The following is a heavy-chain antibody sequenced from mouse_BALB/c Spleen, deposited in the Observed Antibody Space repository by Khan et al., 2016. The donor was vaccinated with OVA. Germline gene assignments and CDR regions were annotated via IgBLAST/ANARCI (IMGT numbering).Heavy chain of an antibody. CDR2: INPHIGET. V-gene: IGHV1-20*02. D-gene: IGHD1-1*01. CDR1: GYSFTGYF. Sequence: EVQLQESGPELVKPGTSVKISCKASGYSFTGYFMNWVMQSHGKSLEWIGQINPHIGETFYNQKFKGKATLTVDESSSTAHMELRSLASEDSAVYYCARIYRSDFDYWGQGTTLTVSS. CDR3: ARIYRSDFDY. J-gene: IGHJ2*01.